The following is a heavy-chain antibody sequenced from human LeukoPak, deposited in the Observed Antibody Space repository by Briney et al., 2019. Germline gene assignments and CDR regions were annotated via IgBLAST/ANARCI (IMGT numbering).Heavy chain of an antibody. CDR1: GGSVSSGSYY. J-gene: IGHJ5*02. CDR3: AGVDSSSWTPPFDP. Sequence: SETLSLTCTVSGGSVSSGSYYWSWIRQPPGKGLEWIGYIYYSGSTNYNPSLKSRVTIPVDTSKNQFSLKLSSVTAADTAVYYCAGVDSSSWTPPFDPWGQGTLVTVSS. CDR2: IYYSGST. D-gene: IGHD6-13*01. V-gene: IGHV4-61*01.